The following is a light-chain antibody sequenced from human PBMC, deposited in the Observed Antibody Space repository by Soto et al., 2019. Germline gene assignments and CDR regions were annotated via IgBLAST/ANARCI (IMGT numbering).Light chain of an antibody. V-gene: IGKV3-15*01. CDR3: QQYNNWPYT. J-gene: IGKJ2*01. CDR1: QSVSSN. CDR2: GAS. Sequence: EIVMTQSPATLSVSPGERATLSCRASQSVSSNLAWYQQKPGQAPRLLIYGASTRATGIPARFSGSGSGTEFTLTISSLQSGDFAVYHCQQYNNWPYTFGQGTKLEIK.